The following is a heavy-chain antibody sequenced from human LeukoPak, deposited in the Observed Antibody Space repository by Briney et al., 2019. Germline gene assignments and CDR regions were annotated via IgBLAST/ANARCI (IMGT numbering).Heavy chain of an antibody. J-gene: IGHJ6*03. Sequence: ASVKVSCKASGYTFTGYYMHWVRQAPGQGLEWMGWINPNSGGTNYAQKFQGRVTMTRDTSISTAYMELSRLRSDDTAVYYCAREGGGSYLGVGYYYYYMDVWGKGTTVTVSS. CDR2: INPNSGGT. V-gene: IGHV1-2*02. CDR1: GYTFTGYY. CDR3: AREGGGSYLGVGYYYYYMDV. D-gene: IGHD1-26*01.